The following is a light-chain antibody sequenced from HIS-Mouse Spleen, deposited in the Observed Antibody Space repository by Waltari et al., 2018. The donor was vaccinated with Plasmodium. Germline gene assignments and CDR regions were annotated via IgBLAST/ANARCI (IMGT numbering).Light chain of an antibody. V-gene: IGKV3-20*01. Sequence: DIVLTQSPGTLSLSPGERATLSCRASQSVSSSYLAWYQQKPGQAPRLLIYGASSRATGIPERFSGSGSGTDFTLTISRLEPEDFAVYYCQQYGSSSWTFGQGTKVEIK. CDR2: GAS. CDR3: QQYGSSSWT. J-gene: IGKJ1*01. CDR1: QSVSSSY.